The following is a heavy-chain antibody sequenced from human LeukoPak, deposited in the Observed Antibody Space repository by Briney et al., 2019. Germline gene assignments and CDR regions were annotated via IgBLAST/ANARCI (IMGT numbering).Heavy chain of an antibody. Sequence: GGSLKLSCAASGFTFSSYGMHWVRQAPGKGLEWVAVISYDGSNKYYADSVKGRFTISRDNSKNTLYLQTNSLRAEDTAVYYCAKDSLGAMGYWGQGTLVTVSS. D-gene: IGHD1-26*01. V-gene: IGHV3-30*18. CDR2: ISYDGSNK. CDR1: GFTFSSYG. CDR3: AKDSLGAMGY. J-gene: IGHJ4*02.